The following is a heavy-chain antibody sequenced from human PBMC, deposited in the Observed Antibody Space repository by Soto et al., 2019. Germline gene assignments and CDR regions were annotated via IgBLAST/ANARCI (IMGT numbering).Heavy chain of an antibody. CDR1: GGTFSSYA. D-gene: IGHD3-16*01. CDR3: ARAMATIFGGAAYYYGMDV. J-gene: IGHJ6*02. V-gene: IGHV1-69*12. Sequence: QVQLVQSGAEVKKPGSSVKVSCKASGGTFSSYAISWVRQAPGQGLEWMGGIIPIFGTANYAQKFQGRVTITADESTSTADMELSSLRSEDTAVYYCARAMATIFGGAAYYYGMDVWGQGTTVTVSS. CDR2: IIPIFGTA.